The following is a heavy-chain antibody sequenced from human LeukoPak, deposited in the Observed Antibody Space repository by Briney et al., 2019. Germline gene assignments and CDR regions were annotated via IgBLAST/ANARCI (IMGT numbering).Heavy chain of an antibody. D-gene: IGHD2-8*01. J-gene: IGHJ4*02. Sequence: PSETLSLTCTVSSYSISSGYYWGWIRQPPGKGLEWIGNIYHSGNTYYKPSLKSRVTISVDTSKNQLSLKLSSVTAADTAVYYCARVTSRLGVCDYWGQGTLVTVSS. CDR3: ARVTSRLGVCDY. CDR2: IYHSGNT. V-gene: IGHV4-38-2*02. CDR1: SYSISSGYY.